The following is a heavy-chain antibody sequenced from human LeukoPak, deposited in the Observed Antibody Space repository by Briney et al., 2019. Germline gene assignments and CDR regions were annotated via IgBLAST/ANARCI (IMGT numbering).Heavy chain of an antibody. V-gene: IGHV4-30-2*01. CDR2: IYHSGST. CDR1: GGSISSGGYY. Sequence: SETLSLTCTVSGGSISSGGYYWSWIRQPPGKGLEWIGYIYHSGSTYYNPSLKSRVTISVDRSKNQFSLKLSSVTAADTAVYYCARDSSLWFGELLTGPLDYWGQGTLVTVSS. CDR3: ARDSSLWFGELLTGPLDY. J-gene: IGHJ4*02. D-gene: IGHD3-10*01.